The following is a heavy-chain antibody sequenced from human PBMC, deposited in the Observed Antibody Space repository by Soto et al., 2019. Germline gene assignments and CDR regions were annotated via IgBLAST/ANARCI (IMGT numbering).Heavy chain of an antibody. CDR3: ATVALGRGSYYWFDP. D-gene: IGHD1-26*01. Sequence: EVQLVESGGGLVKPGGSLRLSCAASGFTFSNAWMSWVRQAPGKGLEWVGRIKSKTDGGTTDYAAPVKGRFTSSRDESKNTLYLQMNSLKAEDAAVYYCATVALGRGSYYWFDPWGQGTLVTVSS. CDR2: IKSKTDGGTT. J-gene: IGHJ5*02. CDR1: GFTFSNAW. V-gene: IGHV3-15*01.